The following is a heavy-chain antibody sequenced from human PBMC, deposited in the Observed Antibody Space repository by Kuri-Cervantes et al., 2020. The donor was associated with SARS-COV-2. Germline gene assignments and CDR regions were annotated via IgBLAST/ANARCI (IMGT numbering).Heavy chain of an antibody. CDR3: AKVVSYRYYCYMDV. J-gene: IGHJ6*03. CDR1: GFTFSSYA. V-gene: IGHV3-23*01. Sequence: GGSLRLSCAASGFTFSSYAMSWVRQAPGKGLEWVSAISGSGGSTYYADSVKGRFTISRDNSKNTLYLQMNSLRAEDTAVYYCAKVVSYRYYCYMDVWGKGTTVTVSS. D-gene: IGHD1-26*01. CDR2: ISGSGGST.